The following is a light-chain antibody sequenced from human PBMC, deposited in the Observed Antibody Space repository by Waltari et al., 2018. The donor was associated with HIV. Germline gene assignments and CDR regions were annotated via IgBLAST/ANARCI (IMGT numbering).Light chain of an antibody. V-gene: IGLV2-8*01. Sequence: QSALTQPPSASGSPGQSVTISCTGTSNDVGAYNFVSWYQHHPGKAPKHILYEVSKRPSGVPDPFSASKSTKPASLARSGVQTEDEADYYWSSFTGVNPDVIFGGGTRLTVL. CDR2: EVS. CDR3: SSFTGVNPDVI. CDR1: SNDVGAYNF. J-gene: IGLJ2*01.